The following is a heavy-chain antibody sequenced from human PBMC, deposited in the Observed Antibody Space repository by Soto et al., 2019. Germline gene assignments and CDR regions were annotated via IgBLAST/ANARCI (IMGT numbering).Heavy chain of an antibody. V-gene: IGHV4-39*01. CDR2: IYYSGST. Sequence: SETLSLTCTVSGGSISSSSYYWGWIRQPPGKGLEWIGSIYYSGSTYYNPSLKSRVTISVDTSKNQFSLKLSSVTAADTAVYYCARRDAIFGVVIFPFDYWGQGTLVTVSP. D-gene: IGHD3-3*01. CDR1: GGSISSSSYY. CDR3: ARRDAIFGVVIFPFDY. J-gene: IGHJ4*02.